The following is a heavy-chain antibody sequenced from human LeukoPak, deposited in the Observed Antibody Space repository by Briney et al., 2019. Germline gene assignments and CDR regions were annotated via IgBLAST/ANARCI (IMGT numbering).Heavy chain of an antibody. CDR2: IIPIFGTA. V-gene: IGHV1-69*06. CDR1: GGTFSSYV. Sequence: SVKVSCKASGGTFSSYVINWVRQAPGQGLEWMGGIIPIFGTANYAQKLQGRVTITADKSTSTAYMELSSLRSEDTAVYYCAMGVGAPEDLAVAADFDYWGQGTLVTVSS. J-gene: IGHJ4*02. CDR3: AMGVGAPEDLAVAADFDY. D-gene: IGHD6-19*01.